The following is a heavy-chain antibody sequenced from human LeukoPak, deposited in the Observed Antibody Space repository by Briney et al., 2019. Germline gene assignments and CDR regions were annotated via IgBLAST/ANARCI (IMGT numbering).Heavy chain of an antibody. CDR1: GSTFSSYG. J-gene: IGHJ4*02. Sequence: GGSLRLSCAASGSTFSSYGMHWVRQAPGKGLEWVAVIWYDGSNKYYADSVKGRFTISRDNSKNTLYLQMNSLRAEDTAVYYRAKDHCSGGSCYFDYWGQGTLVTVSS. D-gene: IGHD2-15*01. V-gene: IGHV3-33*06. CDR3: AKDHCSGGSCYFDY. CDR2: IWYDGSNK.